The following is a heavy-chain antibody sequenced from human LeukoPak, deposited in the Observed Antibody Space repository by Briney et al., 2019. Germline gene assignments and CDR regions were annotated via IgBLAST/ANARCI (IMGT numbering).Heavy chain of an antibody. CDR2: TSGSGSPI. CDR3: ARDLDPGNY. V-gene: IGHV3-48*03. Sequence: GGSLRLSCAASGFTFRSYEMNLVRQAPGKGLEWLSYTSGSGSPIYHADSVKGRFTISKDNAKNSLYLQMNSLRAEDTAVYYCARDLDPGNYWGQGTLVTVSS. J-gene: IGHJ4*02. CDR1: GFTFRSYE.